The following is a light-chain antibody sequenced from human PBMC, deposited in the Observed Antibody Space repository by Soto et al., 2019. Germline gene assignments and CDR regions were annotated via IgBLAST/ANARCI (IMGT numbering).Light chain of an antibody. V-gene: IGKV3-11*01. J-gene: IGKJ5*01. CDR3: QQRNIWPPVT. CDR2: DAS. CDR1: QSVSSY. Sequence: TQSPSTLSASVGDRVTITCRASQSVSSYLAWYQQKPGQAPRLLIYDASNRATGIPARFSGSGSGTDFTLTISSLEPEDSAVYYCQQRNIWPPVTFGQGTRLEI.